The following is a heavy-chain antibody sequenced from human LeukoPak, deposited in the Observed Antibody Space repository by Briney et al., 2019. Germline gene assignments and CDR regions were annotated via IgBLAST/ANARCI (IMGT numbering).Heavy chain of an antibody. J-gene: IGHJ6*02. D-gene: IGHD5-18*01. CDR3: ARDQGLTAPPPYGLDA. Sequence: ASVQVSCKTSGGTFSTSAITWVRQAPGQGLEWMGRIIPVLNITTYAQRFQGRVTITADTSTSTVYMELSSLRSEETAVYYCARDQGLTAPPPYGLDAWGQGTTVIVSS. CDR2: IIPVLNIT. V-gene: IGHV1-69*04. CDR1: GGTFSTSA.